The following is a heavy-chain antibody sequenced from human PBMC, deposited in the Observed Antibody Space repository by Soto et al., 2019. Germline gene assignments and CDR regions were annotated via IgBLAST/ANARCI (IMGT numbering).Heavy chain of an antibody. D-gene: IGHD3-16*01. CDR3: VRDMQLGRLDS. J-gene: IGHJ4*02. CDR1: GLTFRSYW. V-gene: IGHV3-74*03. Sequence: PGGSLRLSCAAPGLTFRSYWMHWVRQAPGKGLVWVSRINTDGSVAMYVDSVKGRFTISRDNAKNTLSLHMNRLRAEDTAVYYWVRDMQLGRLDSWGQGPRVTVSS. CDR2: INTDGSVA.